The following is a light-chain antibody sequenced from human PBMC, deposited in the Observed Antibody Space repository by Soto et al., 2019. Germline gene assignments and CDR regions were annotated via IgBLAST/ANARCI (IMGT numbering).Light chain of an antibody. Sequence: DIQMTQSPSSLSASIGDRVPITCRASQTISDFLNWYQLKPGKAPKLLIYAASSLQSGVPSRFSGSGSGTDFTLTISSLQPEDFATYYCQQSYSTPITFGQGTRLEIK. V-gene: IGKV1-39*01. CDR3: QQSYSTPIT. CDR1: QTISDF. J-gene: IGKJ5*01. CDR2: AAS.